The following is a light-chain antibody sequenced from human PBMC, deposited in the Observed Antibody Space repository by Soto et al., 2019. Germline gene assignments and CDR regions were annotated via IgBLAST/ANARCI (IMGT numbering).Light chain of an antibody. J-gene: IGKJ1*01. CDR3: LQHNSYPRT. CDR2: AAS. V-gene: IGKV1-17*01. CDR1: QAITNY. Sequence: DIQMTQSPSSLSASVGDRVTITCRASQAITNYLSWYQQKPGEPPKRLIYAASTLHSGVPSRFSGSGSGTEFTLTFSSLQPEDFATYFCLQHNSYPRTFGQGTKVEIK.